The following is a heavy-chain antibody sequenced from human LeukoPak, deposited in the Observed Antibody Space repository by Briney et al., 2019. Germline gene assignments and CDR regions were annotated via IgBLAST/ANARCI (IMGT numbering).Heavy chain of an antibody. D-gene: IGHD3-3*01. CDR3: ATTTNDFWSGYFSY. J-gene: IGHJ4*02. CDR2: FDPEDGET. V-gene: IGHV1-24*01. CDR1: GYTLTELS. Sequence: ASVKVSCKVSGYTLTELSMHWVRQAPGKGLEWMGGFDPEDGETIYAQKFQGRVTMAEDTSTDTAYMELSSLRSEDTAVYYCATTTNDFWSGYFSYWGQGTLVTVSS.